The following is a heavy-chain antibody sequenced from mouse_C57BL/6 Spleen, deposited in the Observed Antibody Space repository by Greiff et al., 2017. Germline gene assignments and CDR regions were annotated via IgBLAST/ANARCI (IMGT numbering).Heavy chain of an antibody. CDR1: GFSLTSYG. CDR3: ARNLYGSGFDY. CDR2: IWSGGST. D-gene: IGHD1-1*01. J-gene: IGHJ2*01. V-gene: IGHV2-2*01. Sequence: VQLQESGPGLVQPSQSLSITCTVSGFSLTSYGVHWVRQSPGKGLEWLGVIWSGGSTDYNAAFISRLSISKDNSKSQVFFKMNSLQADDTAIYYCARNLYGSGFDYWGQGTTLTVSS.